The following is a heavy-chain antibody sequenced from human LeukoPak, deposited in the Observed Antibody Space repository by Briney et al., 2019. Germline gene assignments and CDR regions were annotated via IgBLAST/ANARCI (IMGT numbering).Heavy chain of an antibody. CDR2: INPNSGGT. V-gene: IGHV1-2*02. Sequence: ASVKVSFKASGYTFTGYYMHWVRQAPGQGLEWMGWINPNSGGTNYAQKFQGRVTMTRDTSISTAYMELSRLRSDDTAVYYCATPYYYDSSGRLAFDIWGQGTMVTASS. D-gene: IGHD3-22*01. CDR1: GYTFTGYY. CDR3: ATPYYYDSSGRLAFDI. J-gene: IGHJ3*02.